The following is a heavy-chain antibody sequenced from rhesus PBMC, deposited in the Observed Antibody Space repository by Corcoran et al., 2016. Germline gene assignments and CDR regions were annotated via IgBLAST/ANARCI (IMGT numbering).Heavy chain of an antibody. J-gene: IGHJ5-1*01. V-gene: IGHV3-136*01. CDR3: VSGRLSRFDV. Sequence: EVQLVESGGGLVQPGGSLRLSCAASGFTFNNYDMSWVRPAPGKGLEWVSYITYTGEPIYYADSGRGRFTSSRANAKNSLSLQMSSLRAEDTAVYYCVSGRLSRFDVWGPGVLVTVSS. CDR1: GFTFNNYD. D-gene: IGHD2-39*01. CDR2: ITYTGEPI.